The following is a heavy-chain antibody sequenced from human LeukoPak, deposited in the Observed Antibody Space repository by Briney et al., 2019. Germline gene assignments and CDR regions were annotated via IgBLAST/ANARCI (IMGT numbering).Heavy chain of an antibody. CDR2: ISSSGSTI. Sequence: GGSLRLSCAGSGFTFSDYEMNWVRQAPGKGLEWVSYISSSGSTIYYADSVKGRFTISRDNAKNSLYLQMNSLRAEDTAVYYCARANGDYGPFDYWGQGTLVTVSS. V-gene: IGHV3-48*03. J-gene: IGHJ4*02. D-gene: IGHD4-17*01. CDR3: ARANGDYGPFDY. CDR1: GFTFSDYE.